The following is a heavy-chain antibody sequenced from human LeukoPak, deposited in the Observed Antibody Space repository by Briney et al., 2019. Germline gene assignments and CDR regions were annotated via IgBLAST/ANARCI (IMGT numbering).Heavy chain of an antibody. V-gene: IGHV1-46*01. CDR2: INPSGGST. D-gene: IGHD6-19*01. CDR1: GYTFTSYY. Sequence: GASVKVSCKASGYTFTSYYMHWVRQAPGQGLEWMGIINPSGGSTSYAQKFQGRVTMTRDMSTSTAYMELRSLRSDDTAVYYCARTGYSSGWYLLPYDAFDIWGQGTMVTVSS. J-gene: IGHJ3*02. CDR3: ARTGYSSGWYLLPYDAFDI.